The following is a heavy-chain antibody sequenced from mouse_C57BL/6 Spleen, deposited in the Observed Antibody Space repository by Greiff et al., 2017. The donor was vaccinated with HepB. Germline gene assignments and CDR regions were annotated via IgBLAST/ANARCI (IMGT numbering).Heavy chain of an antibody. V-gene: IGHV1-50*01. CDR3: ARQGSSRYYFDY. CDR1: GYTFTSYW. CDR2: IDPSDSYT. D-gene: IGHD1-1*01. J-gene: IGHJ2*01. Sequence: QVQLQQPGAELVKPGASVKLSCKASGYTFTSYWMQWVKQRPGQGLEWIGEIDPSDSYTNYNQKFKGKATLTVDTSSSTAYVQLSSLTSEDSAVYYCARQGSSRYYFDYWGQGTTLTVSS.